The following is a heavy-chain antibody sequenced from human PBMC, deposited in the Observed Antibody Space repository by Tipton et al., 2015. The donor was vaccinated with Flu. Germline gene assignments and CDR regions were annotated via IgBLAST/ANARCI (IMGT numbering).Heavy chain of an antibody. D-gene: IGHD6-25*01. Sequence: GLVKPSQTLSLTCAISGDSVSTFGAAWNWIRQSPSRGLEWLAKTYYRSKWFYEYAVSVKSRITINPDTSSNHFSLHLNSVTPEDTAVYYCVRLSGNGWLDSWSQGTLVTVSS. J-gene: IGHJ4*02. CDR2: TYYRSKWFY. V-gene: IGHV6-1*01. CDR3: VRLSGNGWLDS. CDR1: GDSVSTFGAA.